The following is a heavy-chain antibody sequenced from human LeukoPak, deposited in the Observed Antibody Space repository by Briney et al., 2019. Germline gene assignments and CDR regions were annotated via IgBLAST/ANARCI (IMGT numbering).Heavy chain of an antibody. J-gene: IGHJ3*02. CDR3: AREGTYYDILTGYDAFDI. Sequence: GGALRLSCAASGFTFSSYWMHWVRQAPGKGLGWVSRIKRDGSSTSYADSVKGRFTISRDNAKNTLYLQMNSLRAEDTAVYYCAREGTYYDILTGYDAFDIWGQGTMVTVSS. CDR1: GFTFSSYW. V-gene: IGHV3-74*01. CDR2: IKRDGSST. D-gene: IGHD3-9*01.